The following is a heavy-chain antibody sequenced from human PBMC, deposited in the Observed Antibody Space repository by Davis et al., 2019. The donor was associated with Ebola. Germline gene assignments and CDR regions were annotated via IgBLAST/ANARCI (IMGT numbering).Heavy chain of an antibody. CDR3: ARHVDTAMVEGMDV. CDR1: GGSISSHY. V-gene: IGHV4-59*08. Sequence: MPSETLSLTCTVSGGSISSHYWSWVRQLPGKGLEWIAFIYSSGSTNYNPSLKSRVTISVDTSKNQFSLKLSSVTAADTAVYYCARHVDTAMVEGMDVWGQGTTVTVSS. CDR2: IYSSGST. D-gene: IGHD5-18*01. J-gene: IGHJ6*02.